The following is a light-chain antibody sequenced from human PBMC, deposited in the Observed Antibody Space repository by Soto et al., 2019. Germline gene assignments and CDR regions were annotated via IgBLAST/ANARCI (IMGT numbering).Light chain of an antibody. Sequence: ELVMTQSPATLSVSPGERATLSCRASQSVSSNLAWYQQKPGQSPRLLIYGASISATGIPARFSGSGSGTEFTLTISSLQSEDFAVYYCQQYNNWPLTFGGGTKVEIK. J-gene: IGKJ4*01. CDR1: QSVSSN. CDR2: GAS. V-gene: IGKV3-15*01. CDR3: QQYNNWPLT.